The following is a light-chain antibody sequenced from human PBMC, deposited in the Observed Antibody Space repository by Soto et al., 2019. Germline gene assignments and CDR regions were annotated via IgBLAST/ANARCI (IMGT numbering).Light chain of an antibody. Sequence: QSVLTQPPSVSGAPGQRVTISCTGSSSNIGAGYDVHWYQQLPGTAPKLLIYGNSNRPSGVPDRFSGSKSCTSASLAITGLQAEDEAYYYCQSYDSSLSGVVFGGGTKLTVL. V-gene: IGLV1-40*01. CDR1: SSNIGAGYD. CDR2: GNS. CDR3: QSYDSSLSGVV. J-gene: IGLJ2*01.